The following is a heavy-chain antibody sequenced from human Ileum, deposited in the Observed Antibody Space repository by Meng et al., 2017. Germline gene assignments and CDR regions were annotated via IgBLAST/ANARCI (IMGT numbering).Heavy chain of an antibody. CDR1: GFTFSDYY. CDR3: ASSSMAVAGIPRIALFY. CDR2: ISYDGSNK. Sequence: QVALVGSGGGLVEPGGSLGLSCDASGFTFSDYYMSWIRQAPGKGLEWVAVISYDGSNKYYADSVKGRFTISRDNSKNTLYLQMNSLRAEDTAVYYCASSSMAVAGIPRIALFYWGQGTLVTVSS. J-gene: IGHJ4*02. D-gene: IGHD6-19*01. V-gene: IGHV3-30*01.